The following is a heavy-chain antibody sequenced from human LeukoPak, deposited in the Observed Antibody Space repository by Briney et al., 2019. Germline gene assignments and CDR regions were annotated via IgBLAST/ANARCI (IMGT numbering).Heavy chain of an antibody. CDR2: ISGSGGST. Sequence: GTSLRLSCAASGFIFDDYAVHWVRQAPGKGLEWVSAISGSGGSTYYADSVKGRLTISRDNSKNTLYLQMNSLRAEDTAVYYCAKVHKYQLLYDYWGQGTLVTVSS. CDR3: AKVHKYQLLYDY. J-gene: IGHJ4*02. D-gene: IGHD2-2*02. CDR1: GFIFDDYA. V-gene: IGHV3-23*01.